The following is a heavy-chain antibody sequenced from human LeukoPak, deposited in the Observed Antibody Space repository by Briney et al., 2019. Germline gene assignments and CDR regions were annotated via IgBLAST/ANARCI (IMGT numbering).Heavy chain of an antibody. Sequence: ASVKVSCKVSGYTLTELSMHWVRQAPGKGLEWMGGSDPEDGETIYAQKFQGRVTMTEDTSTDTAYMELSSLRSEDTAVYYCATSITMIALFDYWGQGTLVTVSS. CDR1: GYTLTELS. V-gene: IGHV1-24*01. J-gene: IGHJ4*02. CDR3: ATSITMIALFDY. D-gene: IGHD3-22*01. CDR2: SDPEDGET.